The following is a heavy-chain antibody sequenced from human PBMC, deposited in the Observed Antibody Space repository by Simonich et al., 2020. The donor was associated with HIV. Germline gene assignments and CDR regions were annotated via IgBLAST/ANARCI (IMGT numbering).Heavy chain of an antibody. CDR3: ARDQRSSRSFIVGATDY. D-gene: IGHD1-26*01. CDR2: INPSGGST. CDR1: GYTFTSYY. Sequence: QVQLVQSGAEVKKPGASVKVSCKASGYTFTSYYMHWVRQAPGQGLEWMGIINPSGGSTSYAQKLQGRGTMTRDTATSTVYMERSSLRSEDTAVYYCARDQRSSRSFIVGATDYWGQGTLVTVSS. J-gene: IGHJ4*02. V-gene: IGHV1-46*01.